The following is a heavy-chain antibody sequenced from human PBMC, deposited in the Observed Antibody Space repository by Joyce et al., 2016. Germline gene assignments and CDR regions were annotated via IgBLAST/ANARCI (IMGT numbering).Heavy chain of an antibody. CDR2: INPTNGGT. CDR1: GYTFIHHY. J-gene: IGHJ4*02. V-gene: IGHV1-2*02. CDR3: ARIYRAVDF. Sequence: QVQLVQSGAEMKKLGASVKVSCKNSGYTFIHHYIHCMRQAGGQGLEWNGWINPTNGGTKYAKKFQDRVTMTREPSISTAYMEMKSLRSDDAAVYYCARIYRAVDFWGQGTLVTVSS. D-gene: IGHD5/OR15-5a*01.